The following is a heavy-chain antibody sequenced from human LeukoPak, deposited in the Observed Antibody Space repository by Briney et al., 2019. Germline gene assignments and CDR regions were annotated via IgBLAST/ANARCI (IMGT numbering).Heavy chain of an antibody. V-gene: IGHV1-18*04. D-gene: IGHD3-16*01. Sequence: ASVKVSCKASGYTFTGYYMHWVRQAPGQGLEWMGWISTYNGDTNYAQKLQGRVTMTTDTSTSTAYMELRSLRSDDTAVYYCARGSSYGFSMGYWGQGTLVTVSS. J-gene: IGHJ4*02. CDR1: GYTFTGYY. CDR3: ARGSSYGFSMGY. CDR2: ISTYNGDT.